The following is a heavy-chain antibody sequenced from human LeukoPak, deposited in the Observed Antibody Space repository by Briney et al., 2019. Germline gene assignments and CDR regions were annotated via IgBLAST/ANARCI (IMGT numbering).Heavy chain of an antibody. D-gene: IGHD6-13*01. CDR2: LYSGGAT. CDR3: AKYSSSWFFSGMDV. CDR1: GFTVSSNY. J-gene: IGHJ6*02. Sequence: GGSLRLSCAASGFTVSSNYMTWVRQAPGKGLEWVSVLYSGGATYYADSVKGRFTISRDNSKNTLYPQMNSLRAEDSAVYYCAKYSSSWFFSGMDVWGQGTTVTVSS. V-gene: IGHV3-53*01.